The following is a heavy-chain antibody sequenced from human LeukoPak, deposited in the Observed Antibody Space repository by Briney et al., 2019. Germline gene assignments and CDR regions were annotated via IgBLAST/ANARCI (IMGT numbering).Heavy chain of an antibody. CDR3: AREEPAGYGMDV. CDR1: GFTFSSYE. J-gene: IGHJ6*04. D-gene: IGHD6-25*01. V-gene: IGHV3-48*03. Sequence: PGGSLRLSCAASGFTFSSYEMNSVRQAPGKGLERVSYISSSGSTIYYAESVKGRFTISKDNAKNSLYLQMNSLRAEDTAVYYCAREEPAGYGMDVWGKGTTVTVSS. CDR2: ISSSGSTI.